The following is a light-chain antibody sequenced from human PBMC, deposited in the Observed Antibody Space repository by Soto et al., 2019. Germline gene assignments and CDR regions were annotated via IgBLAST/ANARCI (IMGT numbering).Light chain of an antibody. J-gene: IGLJ2*01. Sequence: QSVLTQPPSASGSPGQAVTISCTGTSSDVGGYKYVSWYQQHPGKAPKLMIYEVTKRPSGVPDRFSGSQSGNSASLTVSGLQAEDEAVYYCSSYAGSDTFVVFGGGTKLTVL. CDR1: SSDVGGYKY. CDR3: SSYAGSDTFVV. CDR2: EVT. V-gene: IGLV2-8*01.